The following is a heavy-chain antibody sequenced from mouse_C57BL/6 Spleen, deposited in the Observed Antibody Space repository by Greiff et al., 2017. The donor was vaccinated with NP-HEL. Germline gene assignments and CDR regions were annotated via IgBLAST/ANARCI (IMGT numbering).Heavy chain of an antibody. D-gene: IGHD2-5*01. V-gene: IGHV1-50*01. CDR2: IDPSDSYT. Sequence: VQLQQPGAELVKPGASVKLSCKASGYTFTSYWMQWVKQRPGQGLEWIGEIDPSDSYTNYNQKFKGKATLTVDTSSSTAYMQLSSLTSEDSAVYYCARGSYSNYGDYWGQGTSVTVSS. CDR1: GYTFTSYW. J-gene: IGHJ4*01. CDR3: ARGSYSNYGDY.